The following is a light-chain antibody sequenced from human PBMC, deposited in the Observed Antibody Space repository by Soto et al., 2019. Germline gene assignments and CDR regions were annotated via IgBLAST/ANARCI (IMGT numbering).Light chain of an antibody. CDR3: MKALQTPIT. Sequence: DIVMTQSPLSLPVTPGEPASISCRSSQSLLHSNGYNYLDWYLQKPGQSPQLLIYLGSNRASGVPDRFSGSGSGTYCTLKVSRVEAEDVGVYYCMKALQTPITFGPGTQVDIK. CDR2: LGS. V-gene: IGKV2-28*01. J-gene: IGKJ3*01. CDR1: QSLLHSNGYNY.